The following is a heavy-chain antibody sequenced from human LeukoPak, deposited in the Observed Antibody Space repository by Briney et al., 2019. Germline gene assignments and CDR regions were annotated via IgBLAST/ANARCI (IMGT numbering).Heavy chain of an antibody. CDR3: AREAAAGRDPPDY. Sequence: ASVKVSCKASGYTFTGYYMHWVRQAPGQGLEWMGWINPNSGGTNYAQKFQGRVTMTRDTSISTAYMELSRLRSHDTAVYYCAREAAAGRDPPDYWGQGTLVTVSS. D-gene: IGHD6-13*01. J-gene: IGHJ4*02. CDR1: GYTFTGYY. V-gene: IGHV1-2*02. CDR2: INPNSGGT.